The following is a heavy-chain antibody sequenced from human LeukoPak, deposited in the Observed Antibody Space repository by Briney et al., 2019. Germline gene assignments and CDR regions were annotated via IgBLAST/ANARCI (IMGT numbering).Heavy chain of an antibody. Sequence: SETLSLTCAVSGGSISSNHWWSWVRQPPGKGLEWIGEIYHSGSTNYNPSLKSRVTISVDKSKNQFSLKLSSVTAADTVVYYCARELGGGYPFDYWGQGTLVTVSS. CDR2: IYHSGST. CDR1: GGSISSNHW. CDR3: ARELGGGYPFDY. V-gene: IGHV4-4*02. J-gene: IGHJ4*02. D-gene: IGHD3-22*01.